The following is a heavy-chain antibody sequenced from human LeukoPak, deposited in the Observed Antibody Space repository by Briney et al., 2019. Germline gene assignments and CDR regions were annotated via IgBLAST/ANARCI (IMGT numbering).Heavy chain of an antibody. J-gene: IGHJ4*02. CDR3: AKDADYDILTAPPDY. CDR2: ISYDGSNK. V-gene: IGHV3-30*18. Sequence: SGRSLRLSCAASGFTFSSYGMHWGRQAPGKGLEWVAVISYDGSNKYYADSVKGRFTISRDNSKDTLYLPMNSLRAEDTAVYYCAKDADYDILTAPPDYWGQGTLVTVSS. D-gene: IGHD3-9*01. CDR1: GFTFSSYG.